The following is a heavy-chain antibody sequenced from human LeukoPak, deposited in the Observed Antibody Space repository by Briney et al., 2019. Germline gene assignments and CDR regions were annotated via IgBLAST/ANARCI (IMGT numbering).Heavy chain of an antibody. CDR2: IYYSGST. CDR1: GGSISSYY. Sequence: PSETLSLTCTVSGGSISSYYWGWIRQPPGKGLEWIGSIYYSGSTYYNPSLKSRVTISVDTSKNQFSLKLSSVTAADTAVYYCARNYDYVWGNAWYFDYWGQGTLVTVSS. CDR3: ARNYDYVWGNAWYFDY. V-gene: IGHV4-39*01. J-gene: IGHJ4*02. D-gene: IGHD3-16*01.